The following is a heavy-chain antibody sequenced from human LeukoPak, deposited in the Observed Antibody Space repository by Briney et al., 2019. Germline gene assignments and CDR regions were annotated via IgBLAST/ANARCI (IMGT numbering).Heavy chain of an antibody. V-gene: IGHV1-69*05. CDR1: GGTFSSYA. D-gene: IGHD3-22*01. CDR3: ARHNSGYYLFDY. CDR2: IIPIFGTA. Sequence: SVKVSCKASGGTFSSYAISWVRQAPGQGLEWMGGIIPIFGTANYAQKFQGRVTITTDESTSTAYMELSSLRSEDTAVYYCARHNSGYYLFDYWGQGTLVTVSS. J-gene: IGHJ4*02.